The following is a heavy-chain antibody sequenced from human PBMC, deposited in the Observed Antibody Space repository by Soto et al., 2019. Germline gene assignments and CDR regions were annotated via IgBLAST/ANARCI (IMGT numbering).Heavy chain of an antibody. V-gene: IGHV4-31*03. CDR3: AGETTVVTPPA. CDR2: IYYSGST. J-gene: IGHJ5*02. CDR1: GGSISSGGYY. Sequence: PSETLSLTCTVSGGSISSGGYYWSWIRQHPGKGLEWIGYIYYSGSTYYNPSLKSRVTISVDTSKNQFSLKLSSVTAADTAVYYCAGETTVVTPPAWGQGTLVTVSS. D-gene: IGHD4-17*01.